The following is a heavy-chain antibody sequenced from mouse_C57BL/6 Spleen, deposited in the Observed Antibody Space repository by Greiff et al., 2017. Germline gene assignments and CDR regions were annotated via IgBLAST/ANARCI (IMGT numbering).Heavy chain of an antibody. CDR3: ARSYSRAMDY. CDR2: IDPSDSYT. J-gene: IGHJ4*01. Sequence: QVQLQQPGAELVMPGASVKLSCKASGYTFTSYWMHWVKQRPGQGLEWIGEIDPSDSYTNYNQTFKGKSTFTVDKSSSTAYMQLSSLTSEESAVYYCARSYSRAMDYWGQGTSVTVSS. CDR1: GYTFTSYW. D-gene: IGHD2-5*01. V-gene: IGHV1-69*01.